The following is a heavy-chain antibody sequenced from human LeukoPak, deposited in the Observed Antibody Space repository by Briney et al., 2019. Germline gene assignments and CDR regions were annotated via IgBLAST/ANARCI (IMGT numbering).Heavy chain of an antibody. Sequence: SVKVSCKASGGTFSSYAISWVRQAPGQGLEWMGGIIPIFGTANYAQKFQGRVTITADESTSTAYMELSSLRSEDTAVYYCANQYSGYPHGAFDIWGQGTMVTVSS. J-gene: IGHJ3*02. CDR1: GGTFSSYA. V-gene: IGHV1-69*13. D-gene: IGHD3-22*01. CDR3: ANQYSGYPHGAFDI. CDR2: IIPIFGTA.